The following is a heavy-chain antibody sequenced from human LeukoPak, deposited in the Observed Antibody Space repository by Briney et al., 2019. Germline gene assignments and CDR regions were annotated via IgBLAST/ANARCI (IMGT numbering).Heavy chain of an antibody. D-gene: IGHD6-19*01. Sequence: ASVKVSCKASGYTFTSYGISWVRQAPGQGLEWMGWISAYNGNTNYAQKFQGRVTITADESTSTAYMELSSLRSEDTAVYYCARGGRDSSGWYRDAFDIWGQGTMVTVSS. J-gene: IGHJ3*02. V-gene: IGHV1-18*01. CDR1: GYTFTSYG. CDR2: ISAYNGNT. CDR3: ARGGRDSSGWYRDAFDI.